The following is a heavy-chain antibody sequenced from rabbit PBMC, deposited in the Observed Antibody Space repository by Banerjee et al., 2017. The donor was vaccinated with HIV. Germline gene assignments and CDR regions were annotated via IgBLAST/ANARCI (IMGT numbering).Heavy chain of an antibody. V-gene: IGHV1S45*01. CDR3: ARDLAGVTGWNFGL. CDR1: GLSFSSYYY. D-gene: IGHD4-1*01. Sequence: QEQLVESGGGLVQPEGSLTLTCTASGLSFSSYYYMYWVRQAPGKGLEWIGFIDTNTGKTFYASWAKGRFTISKTSPTTVTLQMTSLTAADTATYFCARDLAGVTGWNFGLWGPGTLVTVS. CDR2: IDTNTGKT. J-gene: IGHJ4*01.